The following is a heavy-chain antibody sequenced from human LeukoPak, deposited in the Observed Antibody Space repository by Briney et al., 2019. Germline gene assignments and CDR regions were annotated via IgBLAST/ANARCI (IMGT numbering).Heavy chain of an antibody. CDR3: ARGRFGVVITDAFDI. Sequence: SETLSLTCTVSGGSISSGDYYWSWIRQPPGKGLEWIGYIYYSGSTYYNPSLMSRVTISVDTSKNQFSLKLSSVTAADTAVYYCARGRFGVVITDAFDIWGQGTMVTVSS. CDR2: IYYSGST. J-gene: IGHJ3*02. CDR1: GGSISSGDYY. D-gene: IGHD3-3*01. V-gene: IGHV4-30-4*01.